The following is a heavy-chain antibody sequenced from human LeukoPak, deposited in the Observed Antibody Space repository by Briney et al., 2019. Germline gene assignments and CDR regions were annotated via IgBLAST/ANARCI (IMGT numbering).Heavy chain of an antibody. D-gene: IGHD5-12*01. CDR3: AVATRSFLPDYC. J-gene: IGHJ4*02. Sequence: GASVKVSCKASGGTFSSYAISWVRQAPGQGLEWMGGIIPISGTTEYAQKFQGRVTITADKSTSTAYMELSSLRSEDTAVYYCAVATRSFLPDYCWGQGTLVTVSS. CDR1: GGTFSSYA. CDR2: IIPISGTT. V-gene: IGHV1-69*06.